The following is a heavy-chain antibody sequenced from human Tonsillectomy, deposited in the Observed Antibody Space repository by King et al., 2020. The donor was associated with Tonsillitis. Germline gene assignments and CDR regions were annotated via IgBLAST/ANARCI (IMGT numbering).Heavy chain of an antibody. CDR2: ISCSGGST. V-gene: IGHV3-23*04. CDR3: AKGGRGLAFDY. Sequence: VQLVESGGGLVPPGGSLRLSCAASGFTFSSYAMSWVRQAPGKGLEWVSAISCSGGSTYYADTVIGRFTIYRDNSKTTLYLQMNSRRAEDTAVYYCAKGGRGLAFDYWGQGTLVTVSS. D-gene: IGHD3/OR15-3a*01. J-gene: IGHJ4*02. CDR1: GFTFSSYA.